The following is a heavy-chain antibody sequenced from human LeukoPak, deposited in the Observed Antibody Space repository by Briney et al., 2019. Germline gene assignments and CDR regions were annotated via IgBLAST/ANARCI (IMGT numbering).Heavy chain of an antibody. J-gene: IGHJ4*02. Sequence: PGGSLRLSCAASGFTFSDHYVDWVRQAPRKGLEWVGCTRNKANSYTTEYAASVKGRFTILRDDSKNSVYLQMNSLKTEDTAVYYCSRATYTSGWYTDYWGQGTLVTASS. D-gene: IGHD6-19*01. V-gene: IGHV3-72*01. CDR3: SRATYTSGWYTDY. CDR1: GFTFSDHY. CDR2: TRNKANSYTT.